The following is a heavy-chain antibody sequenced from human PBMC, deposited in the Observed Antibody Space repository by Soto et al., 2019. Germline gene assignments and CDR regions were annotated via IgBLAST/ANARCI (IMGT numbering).Heavy chain of an antibody. CDR2: ISGSGTST. CDR3: VKLRWKWEMDNFDY. J-gene: IGHJ4*02. D-gene: IGHD1-26*01. CDR1: GFTLSVNA. Sequence: GGSLRLSCAASGFTLSVNAMSWVRQAPGKGLEWVSSISGSGTSTSYADSVKGRFTISRDTSKSTLYLQMNSLRAEDTAVYYCVKLRWKWEMDNFDYWGQGTLVTVSS. V-gene: IGHV3-23*01.